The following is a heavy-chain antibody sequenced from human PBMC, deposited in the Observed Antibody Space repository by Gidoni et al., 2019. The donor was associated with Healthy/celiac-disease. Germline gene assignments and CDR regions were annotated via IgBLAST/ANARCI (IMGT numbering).Heavy chain of an antibody. D-gene: IGHD5-12*01. V-gene: IGHV3-30*18. CDR1: GFTFSSYG. CDR2: ISYDGSNK. J-gene: IGHJ4*02. Sequence: QVQLVESGGGVVQPGRSLRLSCAASGFTFSSYGMHWVRQAPGKGLEWVAVISYDGSNKDYADSVKGRFTISRDNSKNTLYLQMNSLRAEDTAVYYCAKVQDIVATIGPFDYWGQGTLVTVSS. CDR3: AKVQDIVATIGPFDY.